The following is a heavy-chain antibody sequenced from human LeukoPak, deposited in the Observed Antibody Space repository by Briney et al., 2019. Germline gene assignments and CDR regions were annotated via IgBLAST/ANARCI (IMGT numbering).Heavy chain of an antibody. CDR2: INERGTDS. D-gene: IGHD4-17*01. Sequence: GGSLRLSCTASGFTFSGHWIHWVRQPPGMGLVWVSRINERGTDSMYAESVKGRFTISRDNAKNTVYLQMNSLRAEDTAVYYCAKDPRFYGDYVFYYYMDVWGKGTTVTVSS. CDR3: AKDPRFYGDYVFYYYMDV. CDR1: GFTFSGHW. J-gene: IGHJ6*03. V-gene: IGHV3-74*03.